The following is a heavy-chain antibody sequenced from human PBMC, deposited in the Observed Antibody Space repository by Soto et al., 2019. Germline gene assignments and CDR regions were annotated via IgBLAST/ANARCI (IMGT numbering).Heavy chain of an antibody. J-gene: IGHJ4*02. CDR2: TYYRSKWYN. D-gene: IGHD1-1*01. V-gene: IGHV6-1*01. CDR1: GDSVSSNSAA. CDR3: ARHRRETGTYAQPLDY. Sequence: SQTLSLTCAISGDSVSSNSAAWNWIRQSPSRGLEWLGRTYYRSKWYNDYAVSVKSRITINPDTSKNQFSLDLTSVTAADTAVYYCARHRRETGTYAQPLDYWGQGTLVTVSS.